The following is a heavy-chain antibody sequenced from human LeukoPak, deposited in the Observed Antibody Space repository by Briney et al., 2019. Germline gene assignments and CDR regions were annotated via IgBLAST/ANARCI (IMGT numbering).Heavy chain of an antibody. J-gene: IGHJ1*01. CDR3: ASWYSSSWTGYFQH. CDR1: GGSISSSSYY. Sequence: SETLSLTCTVSGGSISSSSYYWGWIRQPPGKGLEWIGSFYFSGTTYYNPSLKSRVTISVDTSKNQFSLKLSSVTAADTAVYYCASWYSSSWTGYFQHWGQGTLVTVSS. D-gene: IGHD6-13*01. CDR2: FYFSGTT. V-gene: IGHV4-39*01.